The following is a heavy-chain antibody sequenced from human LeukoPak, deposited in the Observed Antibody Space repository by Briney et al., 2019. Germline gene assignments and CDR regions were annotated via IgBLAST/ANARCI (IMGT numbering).Heavy chain of an antibody. V-gene: IGHV4-59*07. J-gene: IGHJ4*02. Sequence: PSDTLSLTCTVPGGSISSYYWSWLRQPPGKGLEWIGLIYYTGSTNYNPSLKSRVTISLDTSKNQFSLKLSSVTAADTAVYYCARYGSGSYRQFDYWGQGTLVTVSS. D-gene: IGHD3-10*01. CDR2: IYYTGST. CDR1: GGSISSYY. CDR3: ARYGSGSYRQFDY.